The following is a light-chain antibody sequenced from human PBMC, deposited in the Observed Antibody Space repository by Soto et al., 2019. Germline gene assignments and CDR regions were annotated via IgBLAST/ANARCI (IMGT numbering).Light chain of an antibody. CDR3: MQALQAPLT. CDR2: LGS. J-gene: IGKJ4*01. V-gene: IGKV2-28*01. CDR1: QSLLHSSGYND. Sequence: DIVMTQSPLSLPVTPGEPASISCRSSQSLLHSSGYNDLDWYLQKPGQSPQLLIHLGSNRASGVPDRFSGSGSGTDFTLKISRVEAEDVGVYFCMQALQAPLTFGGGTKVELK.